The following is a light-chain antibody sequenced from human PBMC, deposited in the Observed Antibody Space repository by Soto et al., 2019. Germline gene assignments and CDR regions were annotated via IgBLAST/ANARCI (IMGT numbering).Light chain of an antibody. CDR3: QQYGSSPLT. Sequence: EIVLTQSPGTLSLSPGERATLSCRASQSVSSSFLAWYQQKPGQAPRLLIYGASSRATGIRDRLSGSGSGTDFTLTISRLEPEDVAVYYCQQYGSSPLTFGGGTKVEIK. CDR1: QSVSSSF. J-gene: IGKJ4*01. V-gene: IGKV3-20*01. CDR2: GAS.